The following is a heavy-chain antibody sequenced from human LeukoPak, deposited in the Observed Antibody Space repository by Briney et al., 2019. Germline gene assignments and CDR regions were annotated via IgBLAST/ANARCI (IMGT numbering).Heavy chain of an antibody. D-gene: IGHD6-19*01. CDR2: INHSGST. V-gene: IGHV4-34*01. J-gene: IGHJ5*02. Sequence: SETLSLTCAVYGGSFSGYYWSWIHQPPGKGLEWIGEINHSGSTNYNPSLKSRVTISVDTSKNQFSLKLSSVTAADTAVYYCARGRRGYSSGLNWFDPWGQGTLVTVSS. CDR3: ARGRRGYSSGLNWFDP. CDR1: GGSFSGYY.